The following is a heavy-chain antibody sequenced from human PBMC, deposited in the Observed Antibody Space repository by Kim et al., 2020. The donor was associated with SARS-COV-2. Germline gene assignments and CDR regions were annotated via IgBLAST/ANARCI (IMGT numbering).Heavy chain of an antibody. CDR2: IYYSGST. D-gene: IGHD3-10*01. J-gene: IGHJ4*02. CDR3: ARQKDYYGSGMPDY. Sequence: SETLSLTCTVSGGSISSSSYYWGWIRQPPGKGLEWIGSIYYSGSTYYNSSLKSRVTISVDTSKNQFSLKLSSVTAADTAVYYCARQKDYYGSGMPDYWGQGTLVTVSS. V-gene: IGHV4-39*01. CDR1: GGSISSSSYY.